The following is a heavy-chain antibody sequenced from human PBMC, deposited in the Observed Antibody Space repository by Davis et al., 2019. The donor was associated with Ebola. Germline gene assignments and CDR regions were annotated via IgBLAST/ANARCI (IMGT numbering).Heavy chain of an antibody. J-gene: IGHJ4*02. Sequence: GESLKISCAASGFTFSSHAMSWVRQAPGKGLEWVANIKQDGSEKYYVDSVKGRFTISRDNAKNSLYLQMNSLRAEDTAVYYCARGAFFDYWGQGTLVTVSS. CDR3: ARGAFFDY. CDR2: IKQDGSEK. CDR1: GFTFSSHA. V-gene: IGHV3-7*01.